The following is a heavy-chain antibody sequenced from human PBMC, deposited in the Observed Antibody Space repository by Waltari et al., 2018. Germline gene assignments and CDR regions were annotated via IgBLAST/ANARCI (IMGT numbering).Heavy chain of an antibody. CDR1: GGSISRGGYS. Sequence: QLQLQESGSGLVKPSQTLSLNCAVSGGSISRGGYSWSWIRQPPGKGLEWIGYIYHSGSTYYNPSLKSRVTISVDRSKNQFSLKLSSVTAADTAVYYCAGGGWAPMHYWGQGTLVTVSS. CDR2: IYHSGST. D-gene: IGHD3-16*01. J-gene: IGHJ4*02. CDR3: AGGGWAPMHY. V-gene: IGHV4-30-2*01.